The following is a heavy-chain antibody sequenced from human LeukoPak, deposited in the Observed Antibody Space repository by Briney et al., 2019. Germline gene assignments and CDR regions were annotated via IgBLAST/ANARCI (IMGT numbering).Heavy chain of an antibody. CDR3: AKGGAASTYFDY. V-gene: IGHV3-33*06. CDR2: MWYDGTTK. CDR1: GFTFSSYG. J-gene: IGHJ4*02. D-gene: IGHD2-15*01. Sequence: GGSLRLSCAASGFTFSSYGMHWVRQAPGKGLEWVAVMWYDGTTKYYADSVKGRLTISRDNSKNTLYLRMDSLRAEDTAVYYCAKGGAASTYFDYWGPGTLVTVSS.